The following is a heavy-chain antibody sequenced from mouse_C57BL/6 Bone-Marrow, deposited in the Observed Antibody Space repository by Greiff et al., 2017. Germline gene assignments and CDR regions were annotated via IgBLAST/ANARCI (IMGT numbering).Heavy chain of an antibody. CDR2: IWTGGGT. J-gene: IGHJ2*01. D-gene: IGHD2-3*01. CDR1: GFSLTSYA. V-gene: IGHV2-9-1*01. Sequence: QVQLKESGPGLVAPSQSLSITCTVSGFSLTSYAISWVRQPPGKGLEWLGVIWTGGGTNSNSALNSRMSISKDNSKSQVFLKMNRLQTDDTDRSYCAREGTRVYEGDFDYWGQGTTLTVSA. CDR3: AREGTRVYEGDFDY.